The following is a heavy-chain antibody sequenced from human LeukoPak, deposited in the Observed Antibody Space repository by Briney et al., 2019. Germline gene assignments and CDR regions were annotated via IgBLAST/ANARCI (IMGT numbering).Heavy chain of an antibody. J-gene: IGHJ5*02. CDR1: EYSFTSHY. CDR2: INPSGSST. D-gene: IGHD1-26*01. CDR3: ARDNSVGDVAWWFDP. V-gene: IGHV1-46*01. Sequence: ASVKVSCKASEYSFTSHYMHWVRQAPGQGLEWLGLINPSGSSTLYAQKFQGRVTMTRDMSTTTDYMELSSLRSEDTAVYYCARDNSVGDVAWWFDPWGQGTLVTVSS.